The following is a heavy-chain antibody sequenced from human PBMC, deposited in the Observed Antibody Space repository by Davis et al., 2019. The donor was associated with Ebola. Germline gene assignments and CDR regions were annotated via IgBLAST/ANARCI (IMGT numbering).Heavy chain of an antibody. CDR1: GFTFSSYG. D-gene: IGHD2-15*01. V-gene: IGHV3-23*01. CDR2: ISGSGGST. CDR3: AKELFGAFLRYCSGGSCYSPFDY. Sequence: GESLKISCAASGFTFSSYGMNWVRQAPGKGLEWVSVISGSGGSTYYADSVKGRFTISRDNSKNTLYLQMNSLRAEDTAVYYCAKELFGAFLRYCSGGSCYSPFDYWGQGTLVTVSS. J-gene: IGHJ4*02.